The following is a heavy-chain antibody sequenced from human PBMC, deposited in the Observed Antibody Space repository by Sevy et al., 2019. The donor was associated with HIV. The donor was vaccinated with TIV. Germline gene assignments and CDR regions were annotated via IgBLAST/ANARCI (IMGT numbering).Heavy chain of an antibody. CDR3: ARERGHSGYLIEYYFDY. CDR2: ISFSGSKT. V-gene: IGHV3-23*01. CDR1: GFNFNNYA. D-gene: IGHD5-12*01. J-gene: IGHJ4*02. Sequence: GGSLRLSCAAAGFNFNNYAMTWVRQAPGKGLEWVSGISFSGSKTYYAESVKGRFSISRDPSKNTLYLQMNSLRAEDTAVYYCARERGHSGYLIEYYFDYWGQGTLVTVSS.